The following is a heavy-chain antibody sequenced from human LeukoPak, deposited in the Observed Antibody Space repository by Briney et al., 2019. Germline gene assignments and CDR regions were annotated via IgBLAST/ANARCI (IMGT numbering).Heavy chain of an antibody. V-gene: IGHV4-34*01. CDR2: INHSGST. D-gene: IGHD5-18*01. J-gene: IGHJ3*02. CDR1: GGSFSGYY. CDR3: ARGGRSPDTARRAFNI. Sequence: SETLSLTCAVYGGSFSGYYWSWIRQPPGKGLEWIGEINHSGSTNYNPSLKSRVTISVDTSKNQFSLKLSSVTAADTAVYYCARGGRSPDTARRAFNIWGQGTMVTVSS.